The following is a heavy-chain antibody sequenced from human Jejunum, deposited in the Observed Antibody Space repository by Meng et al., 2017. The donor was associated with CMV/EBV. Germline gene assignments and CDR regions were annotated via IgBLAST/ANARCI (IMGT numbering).Heavy chain of an antibody. CDR1: GHSINSPY. CDR3: AREDDSTGFYYYFES. Sequence: QVQLQESGPGLVKPSETLSLTCTVSGHSINSPYLNWILQPAGKGLEWIGRIYTGGSTNYNPSLKSRVTMSVDTSKNQFSLRLSSVTAADTAIYYCAREDDSTGFYYYFESWGHGILVTVAS. CDR2: IYTGGST. J-gene: IGHJ4*01. V-gene: IGHV4-4*07. D-gene: IGHD3-22*01.